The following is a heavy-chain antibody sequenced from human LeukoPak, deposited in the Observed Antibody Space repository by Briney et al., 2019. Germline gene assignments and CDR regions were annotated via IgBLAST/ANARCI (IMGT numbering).Heavy chain of an antibody. CDR1: GYTFTSYT. CDR3: ARHATYYDFWSGYYDY. D-gene: IGHD3-3*01. CDR2: INTNTGNP. Sequence: ASVKVSCKASGYTFTSYTINWVRQAPGQGLEWMGWINTNTGNPTYAQGFTGRFVFSLDTSVSTAYLQISSLKAEDTAVYYCARHATYYDFWSGYYDYWGQGTLVTVSS. V-gene: IGHV7-4-1*02. J-gene: IGHJ4*02.